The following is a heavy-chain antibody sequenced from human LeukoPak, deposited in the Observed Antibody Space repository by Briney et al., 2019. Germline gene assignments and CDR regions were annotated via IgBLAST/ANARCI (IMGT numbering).Heavy chain of an antibody. CDR2: IIPILGIA. CDR3: ARSGDYWGFFDY. CDR1: GGTFSSYA. Sequence: ASVKVSCKASGGTFSSYAISWVRQAPGQGLEWMGRIIPILGIANYAQKFQGRVTITADKSTSTAYMELSSLRSEDTAVYYCARSGDYWGFFDYWGQGALVTVSS. D-gene: IGHD4-17*01. J-gene: IGHJ4*02. V-gene: IGHV1-69*04.